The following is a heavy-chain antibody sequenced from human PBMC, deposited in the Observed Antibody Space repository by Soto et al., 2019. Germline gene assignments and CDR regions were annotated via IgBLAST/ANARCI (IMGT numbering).Heavy chain of an antibody. CDR3: ARGLDCSSTSCYYLDY. CDR1: GFTFISYW. D-gene: IGHD2-2*01. J-gene: IGHJ4*02. Sequence: PGGSLILSCAASGFTFISYWMSWVRQAPGKGLEWVANIKQDGSEKYYVDSVKGRFTISRDNAKNSLYLQMNSLRAEDTAVYYCARGLDCSSTSCYYLDYWGQGTLVTVSS. V-gene: IGHV3-7*01. CDR2: IKQDGSEK.